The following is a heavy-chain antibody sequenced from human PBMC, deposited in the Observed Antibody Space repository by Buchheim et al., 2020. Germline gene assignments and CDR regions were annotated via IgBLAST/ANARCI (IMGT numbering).Heavy chain of an antibody. J-gene: IGHJ4*02. CDR2: IYYSGST. CDR3: ARSLGATRIDY. V-gene: IGHV4-31*03. Sequence: QVQLQESGPGLVKPSQTLSLTCTVSGGTISSGGYYWSWLRQHPGKGLEWIGYIYYSGSTYYTPSLKSRVTLTVATSKNQFSLKLSSLTAADTAVYYCARSLGATRIDYWGQGTL. CDR1: GGTISSGGYY. D-gene: IGHD1-26*01.